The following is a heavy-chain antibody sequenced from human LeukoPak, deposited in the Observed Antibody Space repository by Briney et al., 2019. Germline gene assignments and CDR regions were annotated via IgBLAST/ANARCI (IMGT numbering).Heavy chain of an antibody. D-gene: IGHD5-18*01. Sequence: SETLSLTCTVSGGSISSYYWSWIRQPPGKGLEWIGYIYYSGSTNYNASLKSRVTISVDTSKNQFSLKLSSVTAADTAVYYCARETLEGDCYGFDYWGQGTLVTVSS. J-gene: IGHJ4*02. V-gene: IGHV4-59*01. CDR2: IYYSGST. CDR3: ARETLEGDCYGFDY. CDR1: GGSISSYY.